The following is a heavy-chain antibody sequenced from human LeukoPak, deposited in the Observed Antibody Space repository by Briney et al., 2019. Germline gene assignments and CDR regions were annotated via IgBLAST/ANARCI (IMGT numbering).Heavy chain of an antibody. CDR3: AKGSKDSNDFWSGYYTGDAFDI. Sequence: GGSLRLSCAASGFTFDDYAMHWVRQAPGKGLEWVSGISWNSGSIGYADSVKGRFTISRDNAKDSLYLQMNSLRAEDTALYYCAKGSKDSNDFWSGYYTGDAFDIWGQGTMVTVSS. CDR2: ISWNSGSI. V-gene: IGHV3-9*01. D-gene: IGHD3-3*01. CDR1: GFTFDDYA. J-gene: IGHJ3*02.